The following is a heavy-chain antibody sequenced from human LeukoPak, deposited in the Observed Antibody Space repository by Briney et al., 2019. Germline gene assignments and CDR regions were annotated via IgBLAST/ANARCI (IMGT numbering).Heavy chain of an antibody. V-gene: IGHV5-10-1*01. J-gene: IGHJ4*02. CDR1: GYSFTSYW. CDR3: ARHRRGYSYGYDS. D-gene: IGHD5-18*01. CDR2: IDPSDSYT. Sequence: GESLKISCKGSGYSFTSYWISWVRQMPGKGLEWMGRIDPSDSYTNYSPSFQGHVTISADKSISTTYLQWSSLKASDTAMYYCARHRRGYSYGYDSWGQGTLVTVSS.